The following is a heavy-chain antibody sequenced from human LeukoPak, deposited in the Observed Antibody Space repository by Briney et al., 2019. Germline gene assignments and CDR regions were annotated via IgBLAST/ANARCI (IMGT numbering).Heavy chain of an antibody. CDR1: GFTVSSNY. CDR2: LYSGGDS. CDR3: ARAPPGYCSGGSCSRPLDL. J-gene: IGHJ5*02. V-gene: IGHV3-66*01. D-gene: IGHD2-15*01. Sequence: TRGSLRLSCAASGFTVSSNYMSWVRQAPGKGLEWVSVLYSGGDSYYADSVKGRFTISRANSKNTLYLQMNSLRAEDTAVYYCARAPPGYCSGGSCSRPLDLWGQGTLVTVSS.